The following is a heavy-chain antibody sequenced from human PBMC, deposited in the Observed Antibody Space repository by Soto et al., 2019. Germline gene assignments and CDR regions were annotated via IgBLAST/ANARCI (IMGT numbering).Heavy chain of an antibody. CDR1: GDSVSSTTAA. Sequence: SQTLSLTCAISGDSVSSTTAAWNWIRQSPSRGLEWLGRTYYRSKWYHDYAVSVKSRITINPDTSKNQFSLQLNSVTPEDTAVYYYDSSGYYRPGPFQHWGQGTLVTVSS. J-gene: IGHJ1*01. D-gene: IGHD3-22*01. CDR2: TYYRSKWYH. V-gene: IGHV6-1*01. CDR3: DSSGYYRPGPFQH.